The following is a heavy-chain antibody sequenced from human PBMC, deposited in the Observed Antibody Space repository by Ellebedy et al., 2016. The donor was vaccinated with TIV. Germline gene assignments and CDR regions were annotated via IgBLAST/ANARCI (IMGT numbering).Heavy chain of an antibody. CDR2: ISSSGTYI. CDR1: GFLLSDCS. D-gene: IGHD6-19*01. CDR3: ARTTPYNIAVAGPDY. Sequence: GESLKTSXKASGFLLSDCSMNWIRHAPGKGLEWVASISSSGTYIYYADSLEGRFTIARDNVKDSVFLQMNDLRVDDSGVYYCARTTPYNIAVAGPDYWGQGTLVTVTS. J-gene: IGHJ4*02. V-gene: IGHV3-21*01.